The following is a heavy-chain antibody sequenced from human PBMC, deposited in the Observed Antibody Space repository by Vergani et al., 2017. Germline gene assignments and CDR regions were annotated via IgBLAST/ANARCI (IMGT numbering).Heavy chain of an antibody. D-gene: IGHD6-19*01. J-gene: IGHJ4*02. CDR3: ARVGGAIAVAERSDY. Sequence: QLQLQESGPGLVKPSETLSLTCTVSGGSISSYYWSWIRQPPGKGLEWIGYIYYSGSTNYNPSLKSRVTISVDTSKNQFSLKLSSVTAADTAVYYCARVGGAIAVAERSDYWGQGTLVTVSS. V-gene: IGHV4-59*01. CDR1: GGSISSYY. CDR2: IYYSGST.